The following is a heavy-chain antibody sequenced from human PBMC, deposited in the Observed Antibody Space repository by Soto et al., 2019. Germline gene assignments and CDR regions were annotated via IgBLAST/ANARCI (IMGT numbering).Heavy chain of an antibody. J-gene: IGHJ5*02. CDR3: ASDIDYFWSGYYEGPFDRTFDP. CDR1: GGTFSSYT. Sequence: SVKVSCKASGGTFSSYTISWVRQAPGQGLEWMGRIIPILGIANYAQKFQGRVTITADKSTSTAYMELSSLRSEDTAVYYCASDIDYFWSGYYEGPFDRTFDPWGQGTLVTVSS. D-gene: IGHD3-3*01. V-gene: IGHV1-69*02. CDR2: IIPILGIA.